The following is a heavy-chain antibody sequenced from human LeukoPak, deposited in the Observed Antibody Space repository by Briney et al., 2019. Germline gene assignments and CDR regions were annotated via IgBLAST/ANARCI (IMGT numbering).Heavy chain of an antibody. J-gene: IGHJ4*02. CDR1: GGSISSYY. V-gene: IGHV4-4*07. Sequence: SETLSLTCTVSGGSISSYYWSWIRQPPGKGLEWIGRIYAAETDFNPSLTSRLTMSIDTSKNQFSLKLRSVTAADTAVYYCARHQGWLQWEYWGQGTLVTVSS. CDR2: IYAAET. CDR3: ARHQGWLQWEY. D-gene: IGHD5-24*01.